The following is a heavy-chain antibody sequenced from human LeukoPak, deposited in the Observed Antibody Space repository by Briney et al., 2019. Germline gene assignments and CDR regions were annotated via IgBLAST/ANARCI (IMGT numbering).Heavy chain of an antibody. Sequence: GASVKVSCKASGYTLTGYYMHWVRQAPGQGLEWMGWINPNSGGTNYAQKFQGWVTMTRDTSISTAYMELSRLRSDDTAVYYCARVVSSGYLDYWGQGTLVTVSS. V-gene: IGHV1-2*04. CDR3: ARVVSSGYLDY. CDR1: GYTLTGYY. J-gene: IGHJ4*02. CDR2: INPNSGGT. D-gene: IGHD3-22*01.